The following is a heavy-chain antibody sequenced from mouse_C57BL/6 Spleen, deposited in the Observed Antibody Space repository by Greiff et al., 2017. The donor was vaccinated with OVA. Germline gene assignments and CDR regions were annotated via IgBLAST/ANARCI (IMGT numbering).Heavy chain of an antibody. D-gene: IGHD2-3*01. V-gene: IGHV1-69*01. Sequence: QVQLQQPGAELVMPGASVKLSCKASGYTFTSYWMHWVKQRPGQGLEWIGEIDPSDSYTNYNQKFKGKSTLTVDKSSSKAYMQLSSLTSEDSAVYYCARSSNGYYDYWGQGTTLTVSS. CDR1: GYTFTSYW. J-gene: IGHJ2*01. CDR2: IDPSDSYT. CDR3: ARSSNGYYDY.